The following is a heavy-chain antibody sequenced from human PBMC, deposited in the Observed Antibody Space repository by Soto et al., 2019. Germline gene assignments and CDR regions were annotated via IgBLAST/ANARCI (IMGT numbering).Heavy chain of an antibody. CDR2: IDPSDSYT. V-gene: IGHV5-10-1*01. D-gene: IGHD3-9*01. CDR1: GYSFTSYW. CDR3: ARTYYDILTGYHMGYYYYGMDV. Sequence: GESLKISCKGSGYSFTSYWISWVRQMPGKGLEWMGRIDPSDSYTNYSPSFQGHVTISADKSISTAYLQWSSLTASDTAMYYCARTYYDILTGYHMGYYYYGMDVWGQGTTVTVSS. J-gene: IGHJ6*02.